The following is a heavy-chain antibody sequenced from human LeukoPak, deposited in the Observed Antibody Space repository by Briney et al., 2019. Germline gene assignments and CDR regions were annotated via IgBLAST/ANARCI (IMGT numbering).Heavy chain of an antibody. V-gene: IGHV4-39*07. CDR2: INHSGST. D-gene: IGHD3-22*01. CDR1: GGSISSSSYY. J-gene: IGHJ4*02. Sequence: SETLSLTCTVSGGSISSSSYYWGWIRQPPGKGLEWIGEINHSGSTNYNPSLKSRVTISVDTSKNQFSLKLSSVTAADTAVYYCARGNYYDSRGVRRAASYFDYWGQGTLVTVSS. CDR3: ARGNYYDSRGVRRAASYFDY.